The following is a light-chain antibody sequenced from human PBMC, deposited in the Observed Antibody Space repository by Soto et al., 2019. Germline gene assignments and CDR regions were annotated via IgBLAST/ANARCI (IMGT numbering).Light chain of an antibody. CDR2: DAS. CDR1: QSVRSS. CDR3: QQYNNWPPN. Sequence: EIVMTQSPATLSVSLGERATLSCRASQSVRSSLAWYQQKPGQAPRLLIYDASTRAPGIPARFSGSGSGTELTLTISSLQSDDFAVYHCQQYNNWPPNFGHGTQLEIK. V-gene: IGKV3-15*01. J-gene: IGKJ5*01.